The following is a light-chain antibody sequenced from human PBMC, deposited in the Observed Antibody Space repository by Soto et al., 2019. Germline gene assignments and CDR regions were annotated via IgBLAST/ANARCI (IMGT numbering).Light chain of an antibody. Sequence: EIVMTQSPATLSVSPGERATLSCRASQSVSSNLAWYQQKPGQAPRLLIYGASTRATGIPARFSGSGSGTEFTLTISSLQSEDFVVYYCQQYNNWPRHTFGQGTKLEIK. CDR2: GAS. V-gene: IGKV3-15*01. CDR1: QSVSSN. J-gene: IGKJ2*01. CDR3: QQYNNWPRHT.